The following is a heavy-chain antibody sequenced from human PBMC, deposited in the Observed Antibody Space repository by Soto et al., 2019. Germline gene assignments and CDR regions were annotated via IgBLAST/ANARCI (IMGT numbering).Heavy chain of an antibody. CDR2: FSSSDSTI. CDR3: ARTRFECRSISCRNYYYGLDV. D-gene: IGHD3-3*02. Sequence: EVQLVESGGGLVQPGGSLRLSCAASGFTVSSYEMNWVRQAPGTGLEWVSYFSSSDSTIYYADSVKGRFTISRDNAKNSLFLQMNSLRAEDTAVYYCARTRFECRSISCRNYYYGLDVWGQGTTVTVSS. J-gene: IGHJ6*02. CDR1: GFTVSSYE. V-gene: IGHV3-48*03.